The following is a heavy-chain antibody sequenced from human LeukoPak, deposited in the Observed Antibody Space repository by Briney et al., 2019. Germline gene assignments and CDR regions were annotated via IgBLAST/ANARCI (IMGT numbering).Heavy chain of an antibody. Sequence: PGGSLRLSCTVSGFTFSDCDMSWVRQAPGKGLEWVSSISYRSSPIYYADSVKGRFTISRDNAKNSLYLQMDSLRAGDTAVYYCARAYPPLRTAAAGDQWGQGTLVTVSS. J-gene: IGHJ4*02. CDR1: GFTFSDCD. CDR3: ARAYPPLRTAAAGDQ. CDR2: ISYRSSPI. V-gene: IGHV3-21*01. D-gene: IGHD6-13*01.